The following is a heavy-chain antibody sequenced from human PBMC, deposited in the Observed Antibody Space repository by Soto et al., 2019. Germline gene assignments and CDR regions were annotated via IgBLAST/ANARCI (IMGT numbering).Heavy chain of an antibody. CDR1: GLTFSDNA. CDR3: AKSLSTAVNYGLDV. V-gene: IGHV3-23*01. J-gene: IGHJ6*02. Sequence: GGSLRLSCGASGLTFSDNAMTWVRQAPGKGLEWVSSISDDGDSTYYADSVKGRFAVSRDNSKNTLFLHMNSLGAEDTAVYYCAKSLSTAVNYGLDVWGQGTSVTAP. D-gene: IGHD2-2*01. CDR2: ISDDGDST.